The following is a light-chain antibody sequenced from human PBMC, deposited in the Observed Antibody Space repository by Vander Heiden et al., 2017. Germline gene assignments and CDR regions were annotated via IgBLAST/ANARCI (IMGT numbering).Light chain of an antibody. CDR3: QSYDSSLSGWV. Sequence: QSVLPQPPSVSGAPGQRVTISCTGSSSNIGAGYDVHWYQQLPGTAPKLLIYGNSNRPSGVPDRFSGSKSGTSASLAITGLQAEDEADHYCQSYDSSLSGWVFGGGTKLTVL. J-gene: IGLJ3*02. CDR1: SSNIGAGYD. V-gene: IGLV1-40*01. CDR2: GNS.